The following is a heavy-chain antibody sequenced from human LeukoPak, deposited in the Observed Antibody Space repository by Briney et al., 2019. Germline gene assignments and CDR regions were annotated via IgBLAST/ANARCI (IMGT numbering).Heavy chain of an antibody. CDR3: ARQLGYCSDGSCYFDY. V-gene: IGHV3-23*01. Sequence: GGSLRLSRAASGFTFSNYAMSWVRQAPGRGLEWVSAISGSGESTYYADSVKGRFTISRDNSKNTLHLQMNSLRAEDTAVYHCARQLGYCSDGSCYFDYWGQGTLVTVSS. CDR1: GFTFSNYA. D-gene: IGHD2-15*01. CDR2: ISGSGEST. J-gene: IGHJ4*02.